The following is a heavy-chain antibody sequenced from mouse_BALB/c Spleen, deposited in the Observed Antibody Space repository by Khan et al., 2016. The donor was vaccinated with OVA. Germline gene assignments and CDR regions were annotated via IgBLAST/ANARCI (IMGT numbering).Heavy chain of an antibody. Sequence: QVQLKQSGAELMKPGASVKLSCKTSGYIFTSYLVHWVKQRSGQGLEWIARIYPGTDNTYYNQKFKDKATLTADTSSTTAYMQLSSLTSEDSAVYDCARGEHLYYFDYWGQGTTLTVSS. CDR2: IYPGTDNT. J-gene: IGHJ2*01. CDR3: ARGEHLYYFDY. CDR1: GYIFTSYL. V-gene: IGHV1S132*01.